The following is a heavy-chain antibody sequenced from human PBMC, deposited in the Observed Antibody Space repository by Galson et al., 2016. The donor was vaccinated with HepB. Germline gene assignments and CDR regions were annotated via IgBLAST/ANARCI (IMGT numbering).Heavy chain of an antibody. CDR2: ISGYNGDT. CDR3: ARDGSNYLGYQFDY. CDR1: GYTFTDYG. J-gene: IGHJ4*02. Sequence: SCKASGYTFTDYGLSWVRQAPGQGLEWMGWISGYNGDTNYAQKFQGSVTMTTDTSTSTAYMELRSLTSDDTAVYYCARDGSNYLGYQFDYWGQGTLVTVSS. V-gene: IGHV1-18*01. D-gene: IGHD4-11*01.